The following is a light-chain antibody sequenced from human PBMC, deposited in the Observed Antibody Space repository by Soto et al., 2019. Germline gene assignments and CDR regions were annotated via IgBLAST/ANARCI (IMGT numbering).Light chain of an antibody. CDR2: GAS. Sequence: EIVMTQSPATLSVSPGERATLSCRASQSVSSNLAWYQQKPGQAPRLLIYGASTRATGIPARFSGSGSGTEFTLTISSLQSEDFAVYYCQQYNNWRPQTFCQGTKVEIK. CDR1: QSVSSN. J-gene: IGKJ1*01. V-gene: IGKV3-15*01. CDR3: QQYNNWRPQT.